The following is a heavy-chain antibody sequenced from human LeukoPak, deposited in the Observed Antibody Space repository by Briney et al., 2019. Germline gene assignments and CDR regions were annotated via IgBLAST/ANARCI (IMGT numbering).Heavy chain of an antibody. Sequence: GESLKISCKGSGYSFTSYWIGWVRQMPGKGLEWMGIIYPGDSDTRYSPSFQGQVTISADKSISTAYLQWSSLKASDTAMYYCARPIRGYCSSTSCNGGHDAFDIWGQGTMVTVSS. CDR2: IYPGDSDT. CDR1: GYSFTSYW. CDR3: ARPIRGYCSSTSCNGGHDAFDI. J-gene: IGHJ3*02. D-gene: IGHD2-2*01. V-gene: IGHV5-51*01.